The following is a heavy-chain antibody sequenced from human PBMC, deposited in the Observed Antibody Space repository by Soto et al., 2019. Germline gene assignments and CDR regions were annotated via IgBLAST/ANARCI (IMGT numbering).Heavy chain of an antibody. V-gene: IGHV4-39*01. CDR3: ASPKIAFYNWFDP. D-gene: IGHD2-15*01. CDR1: GGSISGSSYY. Sequence: QLQLQESGPGLVKPSETLSLTCTVSGGSISGSSYYWGWIGQPPGKGLEWIGSIYYSGSTYYNPSLKSRVTISVDTSKNQFSLKLSSVTAADTAVYYCASPKIAFYNWFDPWGQGTLVTVSS. J-gene: IGHJ5*02. CDR2: IYYSGST.